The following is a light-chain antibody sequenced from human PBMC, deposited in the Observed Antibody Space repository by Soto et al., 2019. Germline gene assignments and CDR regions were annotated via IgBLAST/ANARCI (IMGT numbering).Light chain of an antibody. J-gene: IGKJ1*01. CDR2: GAS. V-gene: IGKV3-20*01. CDR3: QQYGSSGT. CDR1: QSFSNNY. Sequence: EIVLTQSPGTLSLSPGERATLSCRASQSFSNNYLAWYQQKPGQAPRLLIYGASNRATGIPDRFSGSGSGTDFTLTISRLEPEDFAVYYCQQYGSSGTFGQGT.